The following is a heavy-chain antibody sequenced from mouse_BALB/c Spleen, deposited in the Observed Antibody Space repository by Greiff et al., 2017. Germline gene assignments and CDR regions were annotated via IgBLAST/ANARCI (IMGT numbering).Heavy chain of an antibody. CDR3: TRDGRDYEGNMDY. D-gene: IGHD2-4*01. J-gene: IGHJ4*01. CDR1: GFTFSSYT. CDR2: ISSGGSYT. Sequence: EVKLMESGGGLVKPGGSLKLSCAASGFTFSSYTMSWVRQTPEKRLEWVATISSGGSYTYYPDSVKGRFTISRDNAKNTLYLQMSSLKSEDTAMYYCTRDGRDYEGNMDYWGQGTSVTVSS. V-gene: IGHV5-6-4*01.